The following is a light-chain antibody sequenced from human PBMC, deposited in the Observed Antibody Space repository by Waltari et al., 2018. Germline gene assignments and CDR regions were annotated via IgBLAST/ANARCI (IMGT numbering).Light chain of an antibody. J-gene: IGLJ2*01. V-gene: IGLV2-14*03. CDR1: SSDVGGYNY. Sequence: QSALTQPASVSGSPGQSITISCPGTSSDVGGYNYVSWYQQHPGKAPKLMIYDVSDRPSGVSSRFSGSKYGNTASLIISGLQAEDEADYYCSSYTGSSTLVVFGGGTKLTVL. CDR2: DVS. CDR3: SSYTGSSTLVV.